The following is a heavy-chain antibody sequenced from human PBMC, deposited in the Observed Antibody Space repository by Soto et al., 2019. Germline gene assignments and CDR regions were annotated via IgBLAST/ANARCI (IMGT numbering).Heavy chain of an antibody. V-gene: IGHV3-23*01. CDR1: GFTFSTYA. J-gene: IGHJ6*02. CDR3: ATRREASYYDYGMDV. CDR2: ISGSGGGT. Sequence: GGSLRLSCAASGFTFSTYAMSWVRQAPGKGLEWVSAISGSGGGTYYADSVRGRFTISRDNSKNTLFLQMNSLRAEDTAVYYCATRREASYYDYGMDVWGQGTTVTVSS.